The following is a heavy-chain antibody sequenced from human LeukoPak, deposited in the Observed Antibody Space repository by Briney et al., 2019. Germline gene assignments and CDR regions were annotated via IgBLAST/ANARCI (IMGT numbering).Heavy chain of an antibody. V-gene: IGHV3-23*01. CDR3: AKGLRLGATILHFGY. Sequence: PGGSLRLSCAASGFTFSSYAMSWVRQAQGKGLEWVSAISGSGGSTYYADSVKGRFTISRDNSKNTLYLQMNSLRAEDTAAYYCAKGLRLGATILHFGYWGQGTLVTVSS. D-gene: IGHD1-26*01. J-gene: IGHJ4*02. CDR2: ISGSGGST. CDR1: GFTFSSYA.